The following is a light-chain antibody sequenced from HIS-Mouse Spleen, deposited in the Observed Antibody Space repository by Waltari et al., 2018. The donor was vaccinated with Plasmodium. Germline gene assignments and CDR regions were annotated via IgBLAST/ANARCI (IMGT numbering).Light chain of an antibody. CDR1: QSVLYSSNNKNY. Sequence: DIVMTQSPDSLAVSLGERATINCNSSQSVLYSSNNKNYLAWYQQKPGQPPKLLIYWASTRESWVPDRFSGSGSGTDFTLTISSLQAEDVAVYYCQQYYSTPLTFGGGTKVEIK. CDR3: QQYYSTPLT. V-gene: IGKV4-1*01. CDR2: WAS. J-gene: IGKJ4*01.